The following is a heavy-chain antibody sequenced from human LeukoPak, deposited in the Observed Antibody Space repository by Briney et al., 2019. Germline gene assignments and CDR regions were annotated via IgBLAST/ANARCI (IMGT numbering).Heavy chain of an antibody. V-gene: IGHV3-21*01. D-gene: IGHD2-15*01. CDR2: ISSSSSYI. CDR3: ASWDIVVVVAGSGY. Sequence: GGSLRLSCAASGFTFSSYWMSWVRQAPGKGLEWVSSISSSSSYIYYADSVKGRFTISRDNAKNSLYLQMNSLRAEDTAVYYCASWDIVVVVAGSGYWGQGTLVTVSS. CDR1: GFTFSSYW. J-gene: IGHJ4*02.